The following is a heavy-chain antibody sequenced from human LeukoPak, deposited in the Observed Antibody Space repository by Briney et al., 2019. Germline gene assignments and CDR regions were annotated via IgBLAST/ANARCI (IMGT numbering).Heavy chain of an antibody. J-gene: IGHJ6*03. Sequence: SETLSLTCTVSGYSISSGYYWGWIRQPPGKGLEWIGEIYHSGSTNYNPSLKSRVTISVDKSKNQFSLKLSSVTAADTAVYYCALMAAAGKNYYYMDVWGKGTTVTVSS. D-gene: IGHD6-13*01. CDR2: IYHSGST. CDR3: ALMAAAGKNYYYMDV. CDR1: GYSISSGYY. V-gene: IGHV4-38-2*02.